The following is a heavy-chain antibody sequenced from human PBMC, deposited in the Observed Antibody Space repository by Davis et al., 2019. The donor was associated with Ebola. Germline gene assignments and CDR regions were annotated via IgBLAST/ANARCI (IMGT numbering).Heavy chain of an antibody. Sequence: AASVKVSCKASGGTFSSYAISWVRQAPGQGLEWMGGIIPIFGTANYAQKSQGRVTITADESTSTAYMELSSLRSEDTAVYYCARVRERPRSIAARTTIDYWGQGTLVTVSS. CDR3: ARVRERPRSIAARTTIDY. D-gene: IGHD6-6*01. J-gene: IGHJ4*02. CDR2: IIPIFGTA. V-gene: IGHV1-69*13. CDR1: GGTFSSYA.